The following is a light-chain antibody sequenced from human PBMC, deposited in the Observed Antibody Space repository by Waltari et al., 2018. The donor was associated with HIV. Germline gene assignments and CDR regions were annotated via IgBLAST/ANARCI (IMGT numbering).Light chain of an antibody. J-gene: IGKJ1*01. Sequence: TVMTQSTATRSVSPGERATLTCRASHSFSSNVAWYQQKFGQAPRLLIHEASTRAPRISARFSGSGSGTEFTLTISGLQSSDSALYYCQQYYSWPRTFGPGTKVEV. CDR2: EAS. CDR1: HSFSSN. V-gene: IGKV3-15*01. CDR3: QQYYSWPRT.